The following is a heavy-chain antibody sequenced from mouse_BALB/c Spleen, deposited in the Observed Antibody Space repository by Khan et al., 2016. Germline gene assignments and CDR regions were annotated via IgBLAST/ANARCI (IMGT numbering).Heavy chain of an antibody. D-gene: IGHD2-2*01. Sequence: QVQLKQSGAELVRPGTSVKVSCKASGYAFTNYLIEWVKQRPGQGLEWIGVINPGSGGTNYTEKFKGKATLTADKSSSTAYMQLSSLTSDDSAVFFCARSDGYGVGYAYWGQGTLVTVSA. V-gene: IGHV1-54*01. CDR3: ARSDGYGVGYAY. CDR1: GYAFTNYL. J-gene: IGHJ3*01. CDR2: INPGSGGT.